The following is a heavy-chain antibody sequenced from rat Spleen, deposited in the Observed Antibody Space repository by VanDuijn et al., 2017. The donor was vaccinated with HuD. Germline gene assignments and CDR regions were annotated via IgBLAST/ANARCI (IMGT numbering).Heavy chain of an antibody. CDR1: GFTFSDFY. J-gene: IGHJ2*01. CDR3: TRDRILRSTGFDY. Sequence: EVQLVESGGDLVQPGRSLTLSCAASGFTFSDFYMAWVRQAPTRGLEWVASINYDGDGTYYRNSVKGRFTTSRDNAKSSLYLQMDSLRSEDAATYYCTRDRILRSTGFDYWGQGVMVTVSS. D-gene: IGHD1-6*01. CDR2: INYDGDGT. V-gene: IGHV5-20*01.